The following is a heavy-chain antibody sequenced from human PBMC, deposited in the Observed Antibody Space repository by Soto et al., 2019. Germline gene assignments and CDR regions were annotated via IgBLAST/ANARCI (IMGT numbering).Heavy chain of an antibody. CDR2: IIPIFGTA. CDR1: GGTFSSYA. J-gene: IGHJ3*02. D-gene: IGHD1-26*01. Sequence: GASVKVSCKASGGTFSSYAISWVRQAPGQGLEWMGGIIPIFGTANYAQKFQGRVTITADESTSTAYMELSSLRSEDTAVYYCARAYSGSYVDAFDIWGQGTMVTVSS. CDR3: ARAYSGSYVDAFDI. V-gene: IGHV1-69*13.